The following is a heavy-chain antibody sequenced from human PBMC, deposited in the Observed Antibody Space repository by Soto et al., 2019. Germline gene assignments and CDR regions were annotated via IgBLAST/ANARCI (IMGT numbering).Heavy chain of an antibody. V-gene: IGHV3-23*01. Sequence: GSLRLSCAASGFTFSTFAMNWVRQAPGKGLEWVSGITGGSGFTFYADSVKGRFTISRDDSENTLFLQMSSLRAEDTAKYYCAKSGPTNYFDFWGQGTLVTVSS. D-gene: IGHD1-26*01. CDR2: ITGGSGFT. CDR3: AKSGPTNYFDF. J-gene: IGHJ4*02. CDR1: GFTFSTFA.